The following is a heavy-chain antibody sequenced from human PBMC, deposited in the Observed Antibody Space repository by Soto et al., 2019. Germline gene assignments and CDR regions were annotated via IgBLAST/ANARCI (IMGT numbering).Heavy chain of an antibody. D-gene: IGHD6-13*01. CDR3: ARLITAAGTDY. CDR1: GFTFSSFG. J-gene: IGHJ4*02. V-gene: IGHV3-33*01. Sequence: GGSLRLSCAAPGFTFSSFGMHWVRQAPGKGLEWVSAISCSGSNKYYADSVKGRFTISRDNSKNTLYLQMNSLRAEDTAVYYCARLITAAGTDYWGQGALVTVSS. CDR2: ISCSGSNK.